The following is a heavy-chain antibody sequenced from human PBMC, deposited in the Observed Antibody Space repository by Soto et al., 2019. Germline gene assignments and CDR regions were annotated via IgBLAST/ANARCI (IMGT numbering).Heavy chain of an antibody. J-gene: IGHJ3*02. D-gene: IGHD5-12*01. CDR3: ARENIVYRMGASDI. V-gene: IGHV1-3*04. CDR1: GYTFTYYA. Sequence: QAQLVQSGAEVKKPGASVKVSCKASGYTFTYYAIYLVRQAPGQRLEWMGGLRTGHGNTKYSQKSTGRVTINRETSANTVYIELSSLRSDDTAVYYCARENIVYRMGASDIWGHGTVVTVSS. CDR2: LRTGHGNT.